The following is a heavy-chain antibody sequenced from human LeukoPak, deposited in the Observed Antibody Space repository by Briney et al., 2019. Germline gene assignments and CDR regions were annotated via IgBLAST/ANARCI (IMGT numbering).Heavy chain of an antibody. D-gene: IGHD4-23*01. CDR2: ISGSGGST. CDR1: GFTFSSYA. J-gene: IGHJ4*02. V-gene: IGHV3-23*01. Sequence: PGGSLRLSCAASGFTFSSYAMSWVRQAPGKGLEWVSAISGSGGSTYYADSVKGRFTISRDNTKNSLYLQMNSLRAEDTAVYYCARVGHRWQGDYWGQGTLVTVSS. CDR3: ARVGHRWQGDY.